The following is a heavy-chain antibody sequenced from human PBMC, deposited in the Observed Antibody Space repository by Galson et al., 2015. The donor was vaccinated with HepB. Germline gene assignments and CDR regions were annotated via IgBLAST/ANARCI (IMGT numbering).Heavy chain of an antibody. J-gene: IGHJ4*02. CDR3: AKFFVDTDN. CDR1: GFTFSSYA. D-gene: IGHD5-18*01. CDR2: ISGGAGST. V-gene: IGHV3-23*01. Sequence: SLRLSCAASGFTFSSYAMSWVRQAPGKGLEWVSAISGGAGSTYYADSVKGRFTISRDNSKNTLYLQMNSLRAEDTAVYFCAKFFVDTDNWGQGTLVTVSS.